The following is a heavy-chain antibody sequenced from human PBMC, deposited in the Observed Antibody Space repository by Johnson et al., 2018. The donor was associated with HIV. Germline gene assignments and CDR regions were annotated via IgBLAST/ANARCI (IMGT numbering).Heavy chain of an antibody. CDR1: GFTFSDYY. D-gene: IGHD3-10*01. CDR2: ISNSAITL. V-gene: IGHV3-11*04. CDR3: AKVSGGGIVRWDI. Sequence: VQLVESGGGLVKPGGSLKLSCATSGFTFSDYYMSWIRQAPGKGLEWLSYISNSAITLYYADSVKGRFSISRDNAMNSLYLQMDSLRAEDTAVYYCAKVSGGGIVRWDIWGQGTMVTVSS. J-gene: IGHJ3*02.